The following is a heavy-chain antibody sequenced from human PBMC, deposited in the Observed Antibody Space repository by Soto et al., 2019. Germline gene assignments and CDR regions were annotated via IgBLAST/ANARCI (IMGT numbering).Heavy chain of an antibody. J-gene: IGHJ6*02. D-gene: IGHD3-3*01. V-gene: IGHV3-30-3*01. CDR2: ISYDGSNK. Sequence: VAVISYDGSNKYYADSVKGRFTISRDNSKNTLYLQMNSLRAEDTAVYYCARDNLYYDFWSGSAYYYYGMDVWGQGTTVTVSS. CDR3: ARDNLYYDFWSGSAYYYYGMDV.